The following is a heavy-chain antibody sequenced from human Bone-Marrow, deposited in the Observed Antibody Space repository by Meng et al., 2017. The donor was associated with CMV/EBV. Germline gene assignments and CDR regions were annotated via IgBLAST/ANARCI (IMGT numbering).Heavy chain of an antibody. CDR3: AKEGIQGSFDY. Sequence: GGSLRLSCAASGFTFDDYAMHWVRQAPGKGLEWVSGISWNSGSIGYADSVKGRFTISRDNAKNSLYLQMNSLRAEDTAVYYCAKEGIQGSFDYWGQGTLVTVSS. CDR1: GFTFDDYA. J-gene: IGHJ4*02. D-gene: IGHD5-18*01. CDR2: ISWNSGSI. V-gene: IGHV3-9*01.